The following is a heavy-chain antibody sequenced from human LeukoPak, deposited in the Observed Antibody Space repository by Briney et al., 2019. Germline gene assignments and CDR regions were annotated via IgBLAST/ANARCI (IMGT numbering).Heavy chain of an antibody. CDR2: ISSSSSYI. D-gene: IGHD3-10*01. V-gene: IGHV3-21*01. Sequence: PGGSLRLSCAASGFTFSSYSMNWVRQAPGKGLEWVSSISSSSSYIYYADSVKGRFTISRDNAKNSLYLQMNSLRAEDTAVYYCAKDRIIYGSGSYTSYDYWGQGTLVTVSS. J-gene: IGHJ4*02. CDR1: GFTFSSYS. CDR3: AKDRIIYGSGSYTSYDY.